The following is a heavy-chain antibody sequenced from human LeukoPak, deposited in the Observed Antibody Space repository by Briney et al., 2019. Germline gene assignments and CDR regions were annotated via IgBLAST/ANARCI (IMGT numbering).Heavy chain of an antibody. J-gene: IGHJ4*02. D-gene: IGHD3-10*02. CDR3: ARNRGYVTYDY. V-gene: IGHV3-7*05. Sequence: TGGSLRLSCAASGFTFSNYWMDWVRQAPGKGLEWVASMKEDGSDKYYVDSVKGRLTISRDNAKNSLYLQMNSLRAEDTAVYYCARNRGYVTYDYWGQGTLVTVSS. CDR1: GFTFSNYW. CDR2: MKEDGSDK.